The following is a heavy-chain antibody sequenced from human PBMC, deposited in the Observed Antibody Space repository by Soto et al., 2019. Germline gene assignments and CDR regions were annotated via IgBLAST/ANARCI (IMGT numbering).Heavy chain of an antibody. Sequence: EVQLVESGGGLVQPGGSLRLSCAASGFTFSDHYMDWVRQAPGKGLEWVGRTRNKANSYTTEYAASVKGRFTISRDDSKNSLYLQMNSLKTEDTAVYYCARDNWHGAFDIWGQGTMVTVSS. CDR3: ARDNWHGAFDI. V-gene: IGHV3-72*01. J-gene: IGHJ3*02. D-gene: IGHD1-1*01. CDR2: TRNKANSYTT. CDR1: GFTFSDHY.